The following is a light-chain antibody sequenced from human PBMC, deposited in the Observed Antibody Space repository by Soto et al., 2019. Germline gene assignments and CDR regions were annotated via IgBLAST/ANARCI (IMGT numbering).Light chain of an antibody. J-gene: IGKJ5*01. CDR1: QSVSSSY. CDR2: GAS. CDR3: QQYGSSPSIT. V-gene: IGKV3-20*01. Sequence: EIVLTQSPGTLSLSPGEGATLPCRASQSVSSSYLAWYQQKPGQAPRLLIYGASSRATGIPDRFSGSGSGTDFTLTISRLEPEDFAVYYCQQYGSSPSITFGQGTRLEI.